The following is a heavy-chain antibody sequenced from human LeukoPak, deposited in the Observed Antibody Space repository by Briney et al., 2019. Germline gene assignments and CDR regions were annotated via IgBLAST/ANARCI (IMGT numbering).Heavy chain of an antibody. V-gene: IGHV4-59*01. Sequence: SETLSLTCSVSVDSITSYYWNWIRQPPGKGLEWIGYISSSGTTNYNPSLKSRVTISIDTSKNQFSLRLSSVNAADTAVYYCARSDWYLNLDYRGQGTLVTVSP. J-gene: IGHJ4*02. CDR2: ISSSGTT. CDR1: VDSITSYY. CDR3: ARSDWYLNLDY. D-gene: IGHD6-19*01.